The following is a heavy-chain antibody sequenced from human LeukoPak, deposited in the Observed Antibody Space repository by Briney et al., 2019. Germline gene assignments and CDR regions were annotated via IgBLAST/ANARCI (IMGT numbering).Heavy chain of an antibody. J-gene: IGHJ4*02. CDR1: GFTFSSYW. Sequence: GGSLRLSCAASGFTFSSYWMSWVRQAPGKGLEWVANIKQDGSEKYYVDSVKGRLTISRDNAKNSLYLQMNSLRAEDTAVYYCARDLRGYSGYDPFDFWGQGTLVTVSS. V-gene: IGHV3-7*01. CDR2: IKQDGSEK. D-gene: IGHD5-12*01. CDR3: ARDLRGYSGYDPFDF.